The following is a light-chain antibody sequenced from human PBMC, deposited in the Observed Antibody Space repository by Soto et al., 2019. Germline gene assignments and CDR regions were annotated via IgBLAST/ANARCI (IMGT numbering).Light chain of an antibody. CDR2: GNS. CDR3: QSHDSSLSGV. V-gene: IGLV1-40*01. CDR1: SSNIGAGYD. Sequence: QSVLTQPPSVSGAPGQRVTISCTGSSSNIGAGYDVHWYQQLPGTAPKLLIYGNSNRPSGVPDRFSGSKSGTSASLAITGLQAEDEADYYCQSHDSSLSGVFGGGIKLTVL. J-gene: IGLJ2*01.